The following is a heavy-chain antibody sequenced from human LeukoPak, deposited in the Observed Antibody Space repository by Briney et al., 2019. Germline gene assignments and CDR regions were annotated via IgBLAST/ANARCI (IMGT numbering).Heavy chain of an antibody. Sequence: ASVKVSCMSSGYTFTNFYMHWLRQAPGQGLEWMGLINPSGSRTWFSEKFQGRIILTRDMSTSTDYMELSSLRSEDTAVYFCARGNSIDDRGWWFDPWGQGTLVTVSS. D-gene: IGHD4-23*01. CDR1: GYTFTNFY. CDR2: INPSGSRT. J-gene: IGHJ5*01. V-gene: IGHV1-46*01. CDR3: ARGNSIDDRGWWFDP.